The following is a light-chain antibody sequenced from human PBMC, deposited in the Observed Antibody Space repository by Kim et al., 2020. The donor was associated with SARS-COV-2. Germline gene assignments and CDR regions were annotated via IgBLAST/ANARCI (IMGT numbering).Light chain of an antibody. CDR3: QQYGTTPRT. Sequence: LSPGERATLSCRASQSVSGSHLAWFQQKPGQAPRVLIYGASSRATGIPDRFSGSESGTDFTLTISRLEPEDFAVYYCQQYGTTPRTFGQGTKLEI. CDR1: QSVSGSH. V-gene: IGKV3-20*01. CDR2: GAS. J-gene: IGKJ2*01.